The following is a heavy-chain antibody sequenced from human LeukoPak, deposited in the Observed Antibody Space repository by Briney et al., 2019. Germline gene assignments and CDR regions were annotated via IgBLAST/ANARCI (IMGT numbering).Heavy chain of an antibody. CDR2: IYGDDYT. D-gene: IGHD2-2*01. J-gene: IGHJ6*03. CDR1: GFTVGSNY. V-gene: IGHV3-53*01. CDR3: ARGPSLVSATIYYHYMDV. Sequence: GGSLRLSCAASGFTVGSNYMTWVRQAPGKGLEWVALIYGDDYTFYADSVEGRFTVSRDRSKNTVYLRLNSLRPEDTAVYFCARGPSLVSATIYYHYMDVWGTGTTVTVSS.